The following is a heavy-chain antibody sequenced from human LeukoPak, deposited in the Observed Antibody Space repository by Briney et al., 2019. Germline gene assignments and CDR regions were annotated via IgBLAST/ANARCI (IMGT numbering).Heavy chain of an antibody. Sequence: PGGSLRLSCAASGFTFSSYSMNWVRQAPGKGLEWVSYISRSSSTIYYADSVKGRFTISRDNAKNSLYVQMNSLRAEDTAVYYCAREIYDSSGYYDYWGQGTLVTVSS. D-gene: IGHD3-22*01. V-gene: IGHV3-48*01. J-gene: IGHJ4*02. CDR3: AREIYDSSGYYDY. CDR2: ISRSSSTI. CDR1: GFTFSSYS.